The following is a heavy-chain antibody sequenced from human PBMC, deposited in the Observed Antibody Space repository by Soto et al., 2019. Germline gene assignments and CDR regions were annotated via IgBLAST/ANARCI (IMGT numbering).Heavy chain of an antibody. CDR3: ARDRYSSLTTYYYGMDV. CDR1: GFTFSSNG. Sequence: QVQLVESGGGVVQPGRSLRLSCAASGFTFSSNGMHWVRQAPGKGLEWVAVIWYDGSNKYYADSVKGRFTISRDNSKNTLYLQMNSLRAEDTAVYYCARDRYSSLTTYYYGMDVWGQGTTVTVSS. CDR2: IWYDGSNK. J-gene: IGHJ6*02. V-gene: IGHV3-33*01. D-gene: IGHD6-13*01.